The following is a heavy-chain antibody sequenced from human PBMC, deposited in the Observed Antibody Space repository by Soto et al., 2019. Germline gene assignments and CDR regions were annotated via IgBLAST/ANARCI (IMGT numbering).Heavy chain of an antibody. CDR1: GYTFTSYD. CDR2: MNPNSGNT. D-gene: IGHD1-7*01. V-gene: IGHV1-8*01. Sequence: ASVKVSCKASGYTFTSYDINWVRQATGQGLEWMGWMNPNSGNTAYAQKFQGRVTMTRSTSISTAYMELSSLRSEDTAVYYCTRTLDARTKSWYFDLWGRGTLVTAPQ. J-gene: IGHJ2*01. CDR3: TRTLDARTKSWYFDL.